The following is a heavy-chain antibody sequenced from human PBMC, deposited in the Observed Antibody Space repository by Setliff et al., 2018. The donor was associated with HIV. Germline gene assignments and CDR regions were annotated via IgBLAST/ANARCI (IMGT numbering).Heavy chain of an antibody. CDR1: GFTFSSSL. V-gene: IGHV3-74*01. D-gene: IGHD6-13*01. J-gene: IGHJ6*03. CDR2: IISDGSHT. CDR3: ARGGAAADNYYYMDV. Sequence: GGSLRLSCAASGFTFSSSLMHWVRQAPGKGLVWVSRIISDGSHTNYADSVKGRFTISRDNAKNTMDLQMNSLRAEDTALYYCARGGAAADNYYYMDVWGKGTTVTVSS.